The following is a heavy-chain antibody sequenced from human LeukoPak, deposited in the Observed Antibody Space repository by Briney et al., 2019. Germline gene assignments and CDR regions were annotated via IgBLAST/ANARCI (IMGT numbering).Heavy chain of an antibody. CDR1: GGSFSGYY. V-gene: IGHV4-34*01. J-gene: IGHJ4*02. CDR2: IDHGGRT. CDR3: ARYYFDTSGSKPYEY. D-gene: IGHD3-22*01. Sequence: SETLSLTCAVYGGSFSGYYWTWIRQPPGKGLQWIGEIDHGGRTNYDPSLKSRVTMSVDTSKNQFSLKLTSVTAADTAVYYCARYYFDTSGSKPYEYWGQGTLVAVSS.